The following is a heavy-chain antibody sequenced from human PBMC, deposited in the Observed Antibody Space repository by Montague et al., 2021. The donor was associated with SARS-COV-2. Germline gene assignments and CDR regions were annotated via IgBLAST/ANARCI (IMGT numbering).Heavy chain of an antibody. V-gene: IGHV3-11*06. D-gene: IGHD5-24*01. CDR3: ARDVAMAYHYYGKDV. CDR1: GFSFSDYY. J-gene: IGHJ6*02. CDR2: ISSSSTYT. Sequence: SLRLSCAASGFSFSDYYMSWIRQAPGKGLEWLSYISSSSTYTNYADSVKGRFTISRDNAKNSLYLQMNSLRAEDTAVYYCARDVAMAYHYYGKDVWGQGTTVTVSS.